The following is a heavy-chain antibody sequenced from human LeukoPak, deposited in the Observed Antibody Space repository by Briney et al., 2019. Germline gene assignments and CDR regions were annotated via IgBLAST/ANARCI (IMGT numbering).Heavy chain of an antibody. CDR1: GYTFTTYG. Sequence: ASVKVSCKTSGYTFTTYGISWVRQAPGQGLEWMGRISPYNGNTDYAQKFQGRVTMTTDTSTRTVYMEVRRLTSDDTAVYYCAREFVKGYYGSGPNWFDPWGQGTLVTVSS. CDR3: AREFVKGYYGSGPNWFDP. D-gene: IGHD3-10*01. J-gene: IGHJ5*02. V-gene: IGHV1-18*01. CDR2: ISPYNGNT.